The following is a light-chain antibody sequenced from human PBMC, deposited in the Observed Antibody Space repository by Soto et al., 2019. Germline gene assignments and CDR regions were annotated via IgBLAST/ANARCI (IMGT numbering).Light chain of an antibody. Sequence: EIVLAQYPGTPSLSPGERVARSCRASRDVSSYLAWYQQRPGQAPRLLIHDASKRATGVPARFSGSGFGTDFTLTISSLEPEDFGVYYCQQRSNWPPITFGQGTRLEIK. CDR1: RDVSSY. J-gene: IGKJ5*01. CDR3: QQRSNWPPIT. V-gene: IGKV3-11*01. CDR2: DAS.